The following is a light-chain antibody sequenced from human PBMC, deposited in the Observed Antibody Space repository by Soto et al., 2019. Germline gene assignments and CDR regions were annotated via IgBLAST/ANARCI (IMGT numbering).Light chain of an antibody. CDR3: QQRRNLPYT. Sequence: ETLLTQSPGTLSLSPGERATLSCRPSQSVSNYLAWFQQKPGQAPRLLIFDTTNRAPGTPARFSGSGSVTGFTLTISSLEPEDFAGYYCQQRRNLPYTFGQGTKLDIK. J-gene: IGKJ2*01. V-gene: IGKV3-11*01. CDR2: DTT. CDR1: QSVSNY.